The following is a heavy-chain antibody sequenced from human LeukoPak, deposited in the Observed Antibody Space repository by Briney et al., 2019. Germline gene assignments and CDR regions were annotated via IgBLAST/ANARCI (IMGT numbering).Heavy chain of an antibody. J-gene: IGHJ6*02. D-gene: IGHD3-22*01. CDR3: ARDAMSPYYYDSSGSFRLYYYYYGMDV. CDR2: IYSGGST. V-gene: IGHV3-53*01. Sequence: GGSLRLSCAASGFTVSSNYMSWVRQAPGKGLEWVSVIYSGGSTYYADSVKGRFTISRDNSKNTLCLQMNSLRAEDTAVYYCARDAMSPYYYDSSGSFRLYYYYYGMDVWGQGTTVTVSS. CDR1: GFTVSSNY.